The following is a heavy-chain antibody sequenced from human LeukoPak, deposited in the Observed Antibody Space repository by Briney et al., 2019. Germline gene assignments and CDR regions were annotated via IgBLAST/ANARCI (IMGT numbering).Heavy chain of an antibody. CDR3: AREMATISTTTFDY. CDR2: IKQDGSEK. Sequence: PGGSLRLSCAASGFTFSTYWMSWVRQAPGKGLEWVANIKQDGSEKYYVDSVKGRFTISRDNAKNSLYLQMNSLRAEDTAVYYCAREMATISTTTFDYWGQGTLVTVSS. D-gene: IGHD5-24*01. V-gene: IGHV3-7*01. J-gene: IGHJ4*02. CDR1: GFTFSTYW.